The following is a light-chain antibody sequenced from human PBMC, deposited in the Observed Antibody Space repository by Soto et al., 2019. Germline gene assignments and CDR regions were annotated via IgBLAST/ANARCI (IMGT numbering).Light chain of an antibody. J-gene: IGLJ1*01. CDR2: EVS. CDR3: SSCTSSTTPLV. CDR1: SSDVGGYNY. Sequence: QSVLTQPPSASGSPGQSVTISCTGTSSDVGGYNYVSWYQQHPGKAPKLMIYEVSKRPSGVPDRFSGSKSGNTASLTISGLQPEDEADYYCSSCTSSTTPLVFGTGTKVTVL. V-gene: IGLV2-8*01.